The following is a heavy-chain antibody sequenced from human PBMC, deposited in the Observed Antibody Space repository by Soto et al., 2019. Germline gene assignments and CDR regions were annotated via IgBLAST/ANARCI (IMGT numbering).Heavy chain of an antibody. CDR2: IYYSGST. Sequence: PSETLSLTCTVSGGSISSGDYYWSWIRQPPGKGLEWIGYIYYSGSTYYNPSLKSRVTISVDTSKNQFSLKLSSVTAADTAVYYCASVERYYDSSGYSYYFDYWGQGTLVTVAS. D-gene: IGHD3-22*01. CDR1: GGSISSGDYY. J-gene: IGHJ4*02. CDR3: ASVERYYDSSGYSYYFDY. V-gene: IGHV4-30-4*01.